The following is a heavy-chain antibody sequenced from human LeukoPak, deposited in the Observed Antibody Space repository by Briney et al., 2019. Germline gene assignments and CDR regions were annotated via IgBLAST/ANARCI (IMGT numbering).Heavy chain of an antibody. V-gene: IGHV3-23*01. Sequence: GGSLRLSCAASGFTFSSYAMSWVRQAPGKGLEWVSTISGSGGSTYYAGSVKGRFTISRDNSKNTLYLQMNSLRAEDTAVYYCAKAVRYYDFWSGHDYWGQGTLVTVSS. CDR3: AKAVRYYDFWSGHDY. D-gene: IGHD3-3*01. CDR2: ISGSGGST. J-gene: IGHJ4*02. CDR1: GFTFSSYA.